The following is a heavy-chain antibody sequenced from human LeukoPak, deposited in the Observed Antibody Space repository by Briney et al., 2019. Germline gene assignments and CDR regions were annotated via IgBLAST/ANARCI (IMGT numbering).Heavy chain of an antibody. CDR2: ISYDGSNK. CDR1: GFTLSSYA. Sequence: GGSLRLSCAASGFTLSSYAMHWVRQAPGKGLEWVAVISYDGSNKYYADSVKGRFTIPRDNSKNTLYLQMNSLRAEDTAVYYCARGIAVAGTFGWFDPWGQGTLVTVSS. J-gene: IGHJ5*02. V-gene: IGHV3-30-3*01. CDR3: ARGIAVAGTFGWFDP. D-gene: IGHD6-19*01.